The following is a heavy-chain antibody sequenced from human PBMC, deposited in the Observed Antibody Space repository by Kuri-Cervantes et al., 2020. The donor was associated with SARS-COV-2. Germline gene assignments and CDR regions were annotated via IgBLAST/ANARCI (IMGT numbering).Heavy chain of an antibody. V-gene: IGHV1-18*03. Sequence: ASVKVSCKASGYTFSTYGISWVRQAPGQGLEWMGWISAYNGNTNYAQNLQGRVTMTTDTSTNTAYMELRSLRSDDMAVYYCARDLGWPVVGWFDPWGQGTLVTVSS. CDR3: ARDLGWPVVGWFDP. CDR1: GYTFSTYG. CDR2: ISAYNGNT. J-gene: IGHJ5*02. D-gene: IGHD2-15*01.